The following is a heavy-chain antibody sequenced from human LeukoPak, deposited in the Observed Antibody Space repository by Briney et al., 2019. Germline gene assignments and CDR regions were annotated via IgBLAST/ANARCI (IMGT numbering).Heavy chain of an antibody. CDR3: ALVTSGNWWFDP. CDR1: RHTFTVYH. Sequence: ASVKVSCKASRHTFTVYHVHWVRQAPGQGLEWMGWINPDSGVTNHAQNLQARVTMTRDTSISTVFLDLSSLRSDDTAVYYCALVTSGNWWFDPWGQGTLVTVSS. D-gene: IGHD2-21*02. J-gene: IGHJ5*02. V-gene: IGHV1-2*02. CDR2: INPDSGVT.